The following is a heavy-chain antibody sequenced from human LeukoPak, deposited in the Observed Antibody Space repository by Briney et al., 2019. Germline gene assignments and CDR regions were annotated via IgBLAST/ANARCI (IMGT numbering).Heavy chain of an antibody. Sequence: RSLRLSXAXSGFTFDDYAMHWVRHAPGKGLEWVSGISWNSGSIMYADSVKGRFTISRDNAKNSLYLQMNSLRAEDTAVYYCARGYCSGGSCYYFDYWGQGTLVTVSS. CDR2: ISWNSGSI. J-gene: IGHJ4*02. CDR3: ARGYCSGGSCYYFDY. D-gene: IGHD2-15*01. CDR1: GFTFDDYA. V-gene: IGHV3-9*01.